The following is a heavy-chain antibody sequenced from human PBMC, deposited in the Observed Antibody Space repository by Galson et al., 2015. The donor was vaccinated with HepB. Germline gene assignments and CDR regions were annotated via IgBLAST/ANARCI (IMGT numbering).Heavy chain of an antibody. CDR2: IIPIFTTA. D-gene: IGHD3-22*01. V-gene: IGHV1-69*06. CDR3: ARALGNDGGGYYSSPRDAFDI. Sequence: SVKVSCKASGGTFSSYAFSWVRQAPGQGLEWMGGIIPIFTTANYAQKFQGRVTITADKSTTTAYMELSSLRSEDTAVYYCARALGNDGGGYYSSPRDAFDIWGQGTMVTVSS. J-gene: IGHJ3*02. CDR1: GGTFSSYA.